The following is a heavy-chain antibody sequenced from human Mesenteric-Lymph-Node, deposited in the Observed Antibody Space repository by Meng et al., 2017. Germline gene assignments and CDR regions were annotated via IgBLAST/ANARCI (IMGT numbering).Heavy chain of an antibody. J-gene: IGHJ6*02. CDR3: AKDIGGYGDYISNENYYGMDV. D-gene: IGHD4-17*01. CDR1: GFTFDDYA. V-gene: IGHV3-9*01. Sequence: SLKISCAASGFTFDDYAMHWVRQAPAKGLEWVSGISWNSGSIDYADSVKGRFTISRDNAKNSLYLQMNSLRAEDTALYYCAKDIGGYGDYISNENYYGMDVWGQGTTVTVSS. CDR2: ISWNSGSI.